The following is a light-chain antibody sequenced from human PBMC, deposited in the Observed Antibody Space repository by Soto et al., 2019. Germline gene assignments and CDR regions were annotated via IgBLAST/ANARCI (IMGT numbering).Light chain of an antibody. V-gene: IGKV3-11*01. CDR3: QQLNNWKLT. CDR1: RSISTY. J-gene: IGKJ4*01. Sequence: ETVLTQSPATLSLSPGERATLSCRASRSISTYLAWYQQKPGQAPRLLIYEALNRATGIPARFSGSGSGTDFTLTISSLEPEDFAVYYCQQLNNWKLTCGGGTKVDIK. CDR2: EAL.